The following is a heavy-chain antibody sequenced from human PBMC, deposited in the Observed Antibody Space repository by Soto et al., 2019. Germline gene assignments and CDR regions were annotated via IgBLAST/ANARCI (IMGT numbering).Heavy chain of an antibody. V-gene: IGHV1-46*01. J-gene: IGHJ3*02. Sequence: VASVKVSCKASGYTFTSYYMHWVRQAPGQGLEWMGIINPSGGSTSYAQKFQGRVTMTRDTSTSTVYMELSSLRSEDTAVYYCARTIFGVVIADAFDIWGQGTMVTVSS. D-gene: IGHD3-3*01. CDR1: GYTFTSYY. CDR2: INPSGGST. CDR3: ARTIFGVVIADAFDI.